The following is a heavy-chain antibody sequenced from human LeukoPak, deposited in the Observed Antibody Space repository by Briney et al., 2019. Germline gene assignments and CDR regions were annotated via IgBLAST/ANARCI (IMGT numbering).Heavy chain of an antibody. Sequence: SETLSLTCTVSGYSVSNYYWSWIRLPPEKGLEWIGYIDKSGNTNYNPSLKSRLSISVDTSKNQLSLKLSSVTAADTAVYYCARVPTRRFNDGDCYPIFDFWGQGILVTVSS. D-gene: IGHD2-21*02. CDR1: GYSVSNYY. CDR2: IDKSGNT. CDR3: ARVPTRRFNDGDCYPIFDF. J-gene: IGHJ4*02. V-gene: IGHV4-59*02.